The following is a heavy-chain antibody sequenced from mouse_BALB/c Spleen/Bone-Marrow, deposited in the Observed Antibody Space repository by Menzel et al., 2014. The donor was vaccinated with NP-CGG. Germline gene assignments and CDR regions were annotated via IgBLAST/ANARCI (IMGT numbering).Heavy chain of an antibody. CDR2: IDPANGNT. J-gene: IGHJ3*01. V-gene: IGHV14-3*02. CDR1: GFNIKDTY. CDR3: ARADGYYAWFAY. D-gene: IGHD2-3*01. Sequence: EVQGVESEAELVKPGASVKLSCTASGFNIKDTYMHWVKQRPEQGLEWIGRIDPANGNTKYDPKFQGKATITADTSSNTAYLQLSSLTSEDTAVYYCARADGYYAWFAYWGQGTLVTVSA.